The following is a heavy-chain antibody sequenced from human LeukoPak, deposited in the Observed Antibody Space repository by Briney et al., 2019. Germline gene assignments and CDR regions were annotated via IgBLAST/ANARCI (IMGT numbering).Heavy chain of an antibody. CDR3: ARDGDYVWGSYHTPLDY. CDR1: GFTFSDYY. J-gene: IGHJ4*02. Sequence: PGGSLRFSCVAPGFTFSDYYTSWIRQAPGKGLGWVSYISSSGSTIYYADSVKGRFTISRDNAKNSLYMQMNSLRAEDTAVYYCARDGDYVWGSYHTPLDYWGQGTLVTVSS. V-gene: IGHV3-11*04. D-gene: IGHD3-16*02. CDR2: ISSSGSTI.